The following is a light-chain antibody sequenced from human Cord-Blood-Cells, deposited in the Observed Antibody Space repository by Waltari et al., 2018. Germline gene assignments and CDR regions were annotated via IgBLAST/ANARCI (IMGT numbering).Light chain of an antibody. CDR3: QQYGSSPRYT. Sequence: DIVLTPSPGTLSLSPGERATLSCRASQSVSSSYLAWYQQKPGQAPRLLIYGASSRATGIPDRFSCSGSGTDFTLTISRLEPEDFAVYYCQQYGSSPRYTFGQGTKLEIK. CDR2: GAS. J-gene: IGKJ2*01. V-gene: IGKV3-20*01. CDR1: QSVSSSY.